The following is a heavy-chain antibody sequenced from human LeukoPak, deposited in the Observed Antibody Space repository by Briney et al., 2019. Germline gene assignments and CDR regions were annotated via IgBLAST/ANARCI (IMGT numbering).Heavy chain of an antibody. CDR1: GYTFTGHY. CDR2: INPNSGYT. Sequence: GASVKVSCKASGYTFTGHYIHWVRQAPGQGLEWMGYINPNSGYTDYAQNFQGRVTMTRDTSIRTAYMELASLRSDDTAMYYCARGDYARDYYKNWFDPWGQGTLVSVSS. J-gene: IGHJ5*02. D-gene: IGHD4-17*01. V-gene: IGHV1-2*02. CDR3: ARGDYARDYYKNWFDP.